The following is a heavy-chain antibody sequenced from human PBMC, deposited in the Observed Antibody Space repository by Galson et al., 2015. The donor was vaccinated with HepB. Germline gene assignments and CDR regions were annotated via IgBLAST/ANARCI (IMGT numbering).Heavy chain of an antibody. Sequence: SLRLSCAASGFTFSSYAMSWVRQAPGKGLEWVSAISGSGGSTYYADSVKGRFTISRDNSKNTLYLQMNSLRAKDTAVYYCAKDVRLGIAVAATGAFDIWGQVTMVTVSS. CDR2: ISGSGGST. D-gene: IGHD6-19*01. CDR1: GFTFSSYA. CDR3: AKDVRLGIAVAATGAFDI. V-gene: IGHV3-23*01. J-gene: IGHJ3*02.